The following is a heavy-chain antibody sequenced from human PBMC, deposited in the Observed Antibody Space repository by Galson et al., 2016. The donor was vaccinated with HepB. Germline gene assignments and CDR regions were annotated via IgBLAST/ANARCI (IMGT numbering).Heavy chain of an antibody. V-gene: IGHV3-30-3*01. J-gene: IGHJ4*02. Sequence: SLRLSCAASGFSFRNYAMHWVRQAPGKGLDWVAVLSYDETKTYYADSVKGRFTVSRDNSKYTLYLQMNSLRPEDTAVYYCARDSAWGYSDYGGQGTLVTVSS. CDR3: ARDSAWGYSDY. D-gene: IGHD3-16*01. CDR2: LSYDETKT. CDR1: GFSFRNYA.